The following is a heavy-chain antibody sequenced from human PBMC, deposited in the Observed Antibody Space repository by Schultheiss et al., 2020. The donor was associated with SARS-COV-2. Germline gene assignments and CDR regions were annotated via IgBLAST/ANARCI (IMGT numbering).Heavy chain of an antibody. CDR1: GGSFSGYY. D-gene: IGHD3-16*01. V-gene: IGHV3-33*08. CDR3: ARGRRYDYVKVDAFDI. Sequence: GGSLRLSCAVYGGSFSGYYWSWIRQPPGKGLEWVAVIWYDGSNKYYADSVKGRFTISRDNSKNTLYLQMNSLRAEDTAVYYCARGRRYDYVKVDAFDIWGQGTMVTVSS. J-gene: IGHJ3*02. CDR2: IWYDGSNK.